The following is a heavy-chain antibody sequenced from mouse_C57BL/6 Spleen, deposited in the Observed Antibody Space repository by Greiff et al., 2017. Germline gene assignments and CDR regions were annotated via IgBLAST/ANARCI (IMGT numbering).Heavy chain of an antibody. CDR1: GYAFSSSW. V-gene: IGHV1-82*01. J-gene: IGHJ2*01. D-gene: IGHD2-3*01. CDR3: ARSPYERGFDY. Sequence: VKLMESGPELVKPGASVKISCKASGYAFSSSWMNWVKQRPGKGLEWIGRIYPGDGDTNYNGKFKGKATLTADKSSSTAYMQLSSLTSEDSAVYFCARSPYERGFDYWGQGTTLTVSS. CDR2: IYPGDGDT.